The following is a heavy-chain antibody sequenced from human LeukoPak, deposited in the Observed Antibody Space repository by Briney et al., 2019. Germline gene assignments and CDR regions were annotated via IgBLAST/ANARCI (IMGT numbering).Heavy chain of an antibody. J-gene: IGHJ4*02. CDR3: ARAKPSDPYHFDY. Sequence: GSLRLSCAASGFTFSSYWMSWVRQAPGKGLEWVANIKQDRSEKYYVDSVKGRFTISRDNAKNSLYLQMNSLRAEDTAVYYCARAKPSDPYHFDYWGQGTLVTVSS. V-gene: IGHV3-7*03. CDR1: GFTFSSYW. CDR2: IKQDRSEK.